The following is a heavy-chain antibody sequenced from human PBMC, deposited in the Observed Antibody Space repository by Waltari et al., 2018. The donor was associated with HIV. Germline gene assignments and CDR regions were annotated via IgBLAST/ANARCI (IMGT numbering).Heavy chain of an antibody. CDR3: ARGGSGWYMDAFDI. V-gene: IGHV1-8*01. CDR2: MNPNSGNT. D-gene: IGHD6-19*01. CDR1: GYTFTSYD. Sequence: QVQLVQSGAEVKKPGASVKVSCKASGYTFTSYDINWVRPATGQGLEGMGWMNPNSGNTGYAQKFQGRVTMTRNTSISTAYMELSSLRSEDTAGYYGARGGSGWYMDAFDIWGQGTMVTVSS. J-gene: IGHJ3*02.